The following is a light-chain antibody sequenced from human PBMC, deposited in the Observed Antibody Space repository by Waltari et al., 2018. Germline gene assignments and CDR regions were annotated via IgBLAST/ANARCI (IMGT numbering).Light chain of an antibody. Sequence: QLVLTQSPSASASLGASVKLTCTLSSGHSSNVIAWLQQQPKKGPRYFMKVNSDGSHNKGDEIPARFSGSSSGAERYLTISSLQSEDEADYYCQTGGHGTWVFGGGTKLTVL. CDR1: SGHSSNV. CDR2: VNSDGSH. V-gene: IGLV4-69*01. CDR3: QTGGHGTWV. J-gene: IGLJ3*02.